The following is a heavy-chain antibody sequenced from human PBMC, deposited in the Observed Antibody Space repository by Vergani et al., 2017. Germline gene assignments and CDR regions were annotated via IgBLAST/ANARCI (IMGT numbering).Heavy chain of an antibody. Sequence: EVQLVESGGGLIQPGGSLRLSCAASGFTVSSHYMSWVRQAPGKGLEWVSVIYSGGSTYYAGSVKGRFTIARDNSKTTLYLQMKSLGAEDTDVYYWARLSSLYNWARIEWNHLLDYWGQGTLVTVSS. D-gene: IGHD1-20*01. J-gene: IGHJ4*02. CDR2: IYSGGST. V-gene: IGHV3-53*01. CDR1: GFTVSSHY. CDR3: ARLSSLYNWARIEWNHLLDY.